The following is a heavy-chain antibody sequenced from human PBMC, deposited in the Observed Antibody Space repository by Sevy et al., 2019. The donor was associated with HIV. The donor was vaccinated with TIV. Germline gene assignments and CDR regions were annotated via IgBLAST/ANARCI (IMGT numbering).Heavy chain of an antibody. V-gene: IGHV3-15*01. Sequence: GGSLRLSCAASGFTFSNACMSWVRQAPGKGLEWVGRIKSKTDGGTTDYAAPVKGRFTISRDDSKNTLYLQMNSLKTEDTAVYYCTTASYDFWSGYYSYGMDVWGQGTTVTVSS. CDR2: IKSKTDGGTT. CDR1: GFTFSNAC. D-gene: IGHD3-3*01. J-gene: IGHJ6*02. CDR3: TTASYDFWSGYYSYGMDV.